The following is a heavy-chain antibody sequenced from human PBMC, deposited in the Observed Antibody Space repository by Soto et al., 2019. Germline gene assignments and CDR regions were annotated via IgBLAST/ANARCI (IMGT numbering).Heavy chain of an antibody. CDR3: ARDWSSIAAAGTEGDY. V-gene: IGHV1-18*01. Sequence: QVQLVQSGAEVKKPGASVKVSCKASGYTFTSYGISWVRQAPGQGLEWMGWISAYNGNTNYAQKIQGRVSMTTDTTTSTAYMGPRSLRSDDTAVYYCARDWSSIAAAGTEGDYWGQGTLVTVSS. CDR2: ISAYNGNT. J-gene: IGHJ4*02. D-gene: IGHD6-13*01. CDR1: GYTFTSYG.